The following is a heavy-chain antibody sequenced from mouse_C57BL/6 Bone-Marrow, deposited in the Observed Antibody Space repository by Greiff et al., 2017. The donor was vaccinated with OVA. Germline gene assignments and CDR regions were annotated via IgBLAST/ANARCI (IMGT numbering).Heavy chain of an antibody. CDR3: ARSLTYTNWFAY. CDR1: GYTFTSYW. J-gene: IGHJ3*01. V-gene: IGHV1-74*01. Sequence: QVQLQQPGAELVKPGASVKVSCKASGYTFTSYWMQWVKQRPGQGLEWIGGIHPSDSDTNYNQKFKGKATLTVDKSSSTAYMQLSSLTSEDSAVYYCARSLTYTNWFAYWGQGTPVTVSA. D-gene: IGHD1-1*01. CDR2: IHPSDSDT.